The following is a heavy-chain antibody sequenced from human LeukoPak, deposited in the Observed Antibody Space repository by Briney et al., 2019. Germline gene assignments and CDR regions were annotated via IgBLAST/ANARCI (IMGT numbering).Heavy chain of an antibody. CDR3: ARLARKGPNDY. Sequence: SETPSLTCTVSGGSISSHYWSWIRRPPGKGLEWIGYIYYSGSTNYNPSLKSRVTISVDTSKNQFSLKLSSVTAADTAVYYCARLARKGPNDYWGQGTLVTVSS. CDR1: GGSISSHY. D-gene: IGHD3-3*02. J-gene: IGHJ4*02. V-gene: IGHV4-59*11. CDR2: IYYSGST.